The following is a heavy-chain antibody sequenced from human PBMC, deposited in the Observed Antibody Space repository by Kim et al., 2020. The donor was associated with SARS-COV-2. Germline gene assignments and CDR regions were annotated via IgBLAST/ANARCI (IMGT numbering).Heavy chain of an antibody. D-gene: IGHD3-22*01. CDR3: ARDLELGY. CDR2: SGRT. Sequence: SGRTSYNPSLTNLVIISVDTSKNQFALKLNSVTAADTAVYYCARDLELGYWGQGTLVTVSS. V-gene: IGHV4-59*01. J-gene: IGHJ4*02.